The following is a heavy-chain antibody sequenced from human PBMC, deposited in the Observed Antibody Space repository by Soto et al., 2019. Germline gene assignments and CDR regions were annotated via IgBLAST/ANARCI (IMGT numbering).Heavy chain of an antibody. Sequence: GASLKVSCKASGGTFSSYAISWVRQAPGQGLEWMGGIIPIFGTANYAQKFQGRVTITADESTSTAYMELSSLRSEDTAVYYCAGDIVVVPAAPPAIYGMDVWGQGTTVTVSS. CDR3: AGDIVVVPAAPPAIYGMDV. CDR2: IIPIFGTA. J-gene: IGHJ6*02. CDR1: GGTFSSYA. V-gene: IGHV1-69*13. D-gene: IGHD2-2*01.